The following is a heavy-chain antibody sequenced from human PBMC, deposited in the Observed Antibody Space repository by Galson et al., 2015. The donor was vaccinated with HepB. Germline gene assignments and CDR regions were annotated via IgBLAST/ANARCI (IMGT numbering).Heavy chain of an antibody. V-gene: IGHV4-39*01. D-gene: IGHD3-22*01. CDR2: IYYSGST. CDR3: ARLPDDSSGYYWEYV. J-gene: IGHJ4*02. Sequence: ETLSLTCTVSGGSISSSSYYWGWIRQPPGKGLEWIGSIYYSGSTYYNPSLKSRVTISVDTSKNQFSLKLSSVTAADTAVYYCARLPDDSSGYYWEYVWGQGTLVTVSS. CDR1: GGSISSSSYY.